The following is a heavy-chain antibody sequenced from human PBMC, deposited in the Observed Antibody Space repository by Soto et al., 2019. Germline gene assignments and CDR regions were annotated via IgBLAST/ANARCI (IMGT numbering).Heavy chain of an antibody. CDR3: ARDRSRLSFSGWFDS. Sequence: QVQLVESGGGVVQPGRSLRLSCAASGFTFSSYCMHWVRQAPGKGLEWVAVIWYDGSNKYYADSVKGRFTISRDNSKNQLYLQMNRLRAEDTAVYYCARDRSRLSFSGWFDSWGQGTLVTVSS. D-gene: IGHD6-6*01. J-gene: IGHJ5*01. V-gene: IGHV3-33*01. CDR1: GFTFSSYC. CDR2: IWYDGSNK.